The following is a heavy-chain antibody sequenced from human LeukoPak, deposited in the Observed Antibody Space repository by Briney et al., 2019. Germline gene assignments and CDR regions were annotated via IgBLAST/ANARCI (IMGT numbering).Heavy chain of an antibody. V-gene: IGHV4-4*07. CDR1: GGSISSYY. CDR2: IYTSGST. CDR3: ARGPTLDCTNGVCAIYYFDY. J-gene: IGHJ4*02. D-gene: IGHD2-8*01. Sequence: SETLSLTCTVSGGSISSYYWSWIRQPAGKGLEWIGRIYTSGSTNYNPSLKSRVTMSVDTSKNQFSLKLSSVTAADTAVYYCARGPTLDCTNGVCAIYYFDYWGQGTLVTVSS.